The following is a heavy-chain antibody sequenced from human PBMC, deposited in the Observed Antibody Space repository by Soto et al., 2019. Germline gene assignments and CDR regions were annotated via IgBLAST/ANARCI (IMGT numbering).Heavy chain of an antibody. J-gene: IGHJ4*02. CDR3: AKGIAVAEYYFDY. Sequence: PGGSLRLSCAASGFTFSSYVMSWVRQAPGKGPEWVSSISGSGGNLYYADSVKGRFTISRDNSKNTVYLQMNSLRAEDTALYYCAKGIAVAEYYFDYWGQGTLVTVSS. D-gene: IGHD6-19*01. CDR1: GFTFSSYV. CDR2: ISGSGGNL. V-gene: IGHV3-23*01.